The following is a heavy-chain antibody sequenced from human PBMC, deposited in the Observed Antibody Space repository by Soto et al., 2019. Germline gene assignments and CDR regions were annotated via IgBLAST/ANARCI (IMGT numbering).Heavy chain of an antibody. CDR3: ATLPPRIVVMTLPFPS. D-gene: IGHD2-21*02. Sequence: SETLYLTCTVSGGSISSYYWSWIRHPPGKGLEWMGYIYYSGSTNYNPSLKSRVTISVDTSKNQFSLNLKSVTAADTAVYYCATLPPRIVVMTLPFPSWGQGTLVTVS. J-gene: IGHJ4*02. CDR2: IYYSGST. CDR1: GGSISSYY. V-gene: IGHV4-59*12.